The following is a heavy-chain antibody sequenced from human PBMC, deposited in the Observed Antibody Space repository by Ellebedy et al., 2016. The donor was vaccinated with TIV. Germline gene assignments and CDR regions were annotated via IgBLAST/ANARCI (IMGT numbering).Heavy chain of an antibody. D-gene: IGHD3-3*01. CDR1: GFTFTNHP. V-gene: IGHV3-64D*09. CDR2: ISTNGGIT. CDR3: VKARSQWSLFES. J-gene: IGHJ4*02. Sequence: GGSLRLSCSGSGFTFTNHPMHWVRQAPGKGLDYVSGISTNGGITHYADSVKGRFTISRDNSKNTLHLQMSGLRAEDTAVYYCVKARSQWSLFESWGQGALVTVSS.